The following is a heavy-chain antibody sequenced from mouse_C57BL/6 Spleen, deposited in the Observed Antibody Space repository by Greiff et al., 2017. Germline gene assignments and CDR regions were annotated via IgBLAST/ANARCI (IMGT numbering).Heavy chain of an antibody. CDR1: GYAFSSYW. J-gene: IGHJ2*01. CDR3: ALITTGGGENY. Sequence: VQLQQSGAELVKPGASVKISCKASGYAFSSYWMNWVKQRPGKGLEWIGQIYPGDGDTNYNGKFKGKATLTADKSSSTAYMQLSSLTSEDSAVYFCALITTGGGENYWGQGTTLTVSS. D-gene: IGHD1-1*01. CDR2: IYPGDGDT. V-gene: IGHV1-80*01.